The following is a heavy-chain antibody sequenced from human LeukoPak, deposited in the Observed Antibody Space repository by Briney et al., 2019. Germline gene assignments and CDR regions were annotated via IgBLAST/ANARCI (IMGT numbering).Heavy chain of an antibody. V-gene: IGHV3-23*01. CDR3: AKAAVVVVAAIADY. Sequence: GGSLRLSCAASGFTFSSYAMSWVRQAPGKGLEWVSAISGSGGSTYYADSAKGRFTISRDNSKNTLYLQMNSLRAEDTAVYYCAKAAVVVVAAIADYWGQGTLVTVSS. J-gene: IGHJ4*02. D-gene: IGHD2-15*01. CDR2: ISGSGGST. CDR1: GFTFSSYA.